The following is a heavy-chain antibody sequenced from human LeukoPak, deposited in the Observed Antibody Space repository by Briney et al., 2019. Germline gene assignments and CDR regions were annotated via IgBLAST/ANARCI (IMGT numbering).Heavy chain of an antibody. D-gene: IGHD6-19*01. CDR1: GGTFSSYA. Sequence: GSSVKVSCKASGGTFSSYAISWVRQAPGQGLEWMGGIIPIFGTANYAQKFQGGVTITADKSTSTAYMELSSLRSEDTAVYYCAIHLGAVAGDNWFDPWGQGTLVTVSS. CDR2: IIPIFGTA. CDR3: AIHLGAVAGDNWFDP. J-gene: IGHJ5*02. V-gene: IGHV1-69*06.